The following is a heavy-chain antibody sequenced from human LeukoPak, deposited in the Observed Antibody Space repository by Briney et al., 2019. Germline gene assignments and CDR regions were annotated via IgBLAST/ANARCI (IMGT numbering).Heavy chain of an antibody. D-gene: IGHD6-13*01. J-gene: IGHJ4*02. CDR3: AREDHSSSWYGVFDY. CDR1: GGYISSYY. CDR2: IFSGGNT. V-gene: IGHV4-4*07. Sequence: PSETQSLTCTVSGGYISSYYWSWIRQPAGKGLEWIGHIFSGGNTNYNPSLKGRVTMSEDTSKNQIFLNLTSVTAADTAVYYCAREDHSSSWYGVFDYWGQGTLVTVSS.